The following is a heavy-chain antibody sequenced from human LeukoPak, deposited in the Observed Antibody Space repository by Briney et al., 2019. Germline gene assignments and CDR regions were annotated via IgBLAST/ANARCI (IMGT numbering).Heavy chain of an antibody. J-gene: IGHJ4*02. D-gene: IGHD6-13*01. Sequence: SVKVSCKASGGTFSSYAISWVRQAPGQGLEWMGGIIPIFGTANYAQKFQGRVTITADKSTSTAYMELSSLRSEDTAVYYCARAGYLTMTPGGYFDYWGQGTLVTVSS. CDR2: IIPIFGTA. CDR3: ARAGYLTMTPGGYFDY. V-gene: IGHV1-69*06. CDR1: GGTFSSYA.